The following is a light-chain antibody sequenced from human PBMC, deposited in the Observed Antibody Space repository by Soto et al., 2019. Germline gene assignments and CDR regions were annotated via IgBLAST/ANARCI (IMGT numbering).Light chain of an antibody. J-gene: IGKJ2*01. CDR1: QSLVYSDGNTY. CDR3: MQGTHRPQYT. Sequence: DVVLTQSPLSLPVTLGQSASISCRSRQSLVYSDGNTYLSWFHQRPGQSPKRLIYKVSVRDPGVPDRFSGSGSGTGFTLRISRVEAEDVGVYYCMQGTHRPQYTCGQGTKLEIQ. CDR2: KVS. V-gene: IGKV2-30*01.